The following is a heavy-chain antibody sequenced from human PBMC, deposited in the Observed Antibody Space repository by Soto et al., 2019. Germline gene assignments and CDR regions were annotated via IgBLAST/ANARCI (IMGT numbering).Heavy chain of an antibody. V-gene: IGHV4-59*01. CDR1: GGSISSYY. CDR2: IYYSGST. D-gene: IGHD6-13*01. Sequence: SETLSLTCTVSGGSISSYYWSWIRQPPGKGLEWIGYIYYSGSTNYNPSLKSRVTISVDTSKNQFSLKLSSVTAADTAVYYCAREVRGGIAAAGTDYYYGMDVGGQGTTVTVSS. J-gene: IGHJ6*02. CDR3: AREVRGGIAAAGTDYYYGMDV.